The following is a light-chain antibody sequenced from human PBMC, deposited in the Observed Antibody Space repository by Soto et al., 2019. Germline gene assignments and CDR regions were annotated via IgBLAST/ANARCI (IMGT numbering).Light chain of an antibody. V-gene: IGLV1-40*01. CDR2: GNN. Sequence: QSVLTQPPSVSGAPGQKVTISCTRSSSNIGAAYDVHRYQHLPGTAPKLLIYGNNNRPSGVPDRFSGSKSGTSASLAITGLQADDEADYYCQSYDSSLSGWVFGGGTKLTVL. CDR1: SSNIGAAYD. J-gene: IGLJ3*02. CDR3: QSYDSSLSGWV.